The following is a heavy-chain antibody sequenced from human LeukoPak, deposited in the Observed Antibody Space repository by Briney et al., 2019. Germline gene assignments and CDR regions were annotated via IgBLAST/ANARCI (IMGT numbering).Heavy chain of an antibody. Sequence: GGSLRLSCAASGFTFSSYGMRWVRQAPGKGLEWVSSISTSSSYIYYADSVKGRFTISRDNAKNSLYLQMNSLRAEDTAVYYCAKSPYSSTWTSHFDPWGQGTLVTVSS. CDR1: GFTFSSYG. D-gene: IGHD6-13*01. V-gene: IGHV3-21*01. CDR2: ISTSSSYI. CDR3: AKSPYSSTWTSHFDP. J-gene: IGHJ5*02.